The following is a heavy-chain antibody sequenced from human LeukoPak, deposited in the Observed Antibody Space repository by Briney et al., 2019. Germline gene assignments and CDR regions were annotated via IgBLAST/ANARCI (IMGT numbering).Heavy chain of an antibody. D-gene: IGHD5-12*01. J-gene: IGHJ4*02. CDR2: ISAYNGDT. CDR1: GYTFITYG. V-gene: IGHV1-18*01. Sequence: GASVKVSCKASGYTFITYGINWVRQAPGQGLEWMGWISAYNGDTKYALSLQGRLTITTDTSTRTAYMELGSLGSDDTAVYYCAREGGFGYDFTGFDYWGQGTLVTVSS. CDR3: AREGGFGYDFTGFDY.